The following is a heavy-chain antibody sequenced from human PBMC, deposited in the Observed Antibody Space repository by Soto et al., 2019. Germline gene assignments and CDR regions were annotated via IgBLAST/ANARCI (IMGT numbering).Heavy chain of an antibody. CDR1: GGSISSSSYY. V-gene: IGHV4-39*01. J-gene: IGHJ4*02. CDR2: IYYSGST. CDR3: ARLHCSSTSCYSDY. Sequence: SETLSLTCTVSGGSISSSSYYWGWIRQPPGKGLEWIGSIYYSGSTYYNPSLKSRVTISVDTSKNQYSLKLSSVTAADTAVYYCARLHCSSTSCYSDYWGQGTLVTVSS. D-gene: IGHD2-2*01.